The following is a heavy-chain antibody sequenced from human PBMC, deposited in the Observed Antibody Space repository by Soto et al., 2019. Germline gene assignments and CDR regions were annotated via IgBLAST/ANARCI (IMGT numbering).Heavy chain of an antibody. CDR2: ISSRSS. J-gene: IGHJ4*02. D-gene: IGHD2-2*01. Sequence: GGSLRLSCAASGFNFSNYYMAWVRPTPETGLEWLSYISSRSSYTKYADSVEGRFTVSRDNANGSLYLQMNSLTVEDTGIYYCARRQPMLFLDAWGQGTLVTVSS. V-gene: IGHV3-11*06. CDR1: GFNFSNYY. CDR3: ARRQPMLFLDA.